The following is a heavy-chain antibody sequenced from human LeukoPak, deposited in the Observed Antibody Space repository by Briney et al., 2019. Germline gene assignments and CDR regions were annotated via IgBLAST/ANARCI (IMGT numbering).Heavy chain of an antibody. CDR3: ARGDSGYDLDYFDY. V-gene: IGHV4-59*01. J-gene: IGHJ4*02. D-gene: IGHD5-12*01. CDR1: GGSISSYY. Sequence: SETLSLTCTVSGGSISSYYWSWIRQPPGKGLEWIGSIYYSGSTTYNPSLKSRVTISVDASMTQSSLKLSSVAAADTAVYYCARGDSGYDLDYFDYWGQGTLVTVSS. CDR2: IYYSGST.